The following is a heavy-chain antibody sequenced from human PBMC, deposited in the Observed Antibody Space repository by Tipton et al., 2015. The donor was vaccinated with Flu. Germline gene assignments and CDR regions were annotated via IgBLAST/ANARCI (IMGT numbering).Heavy chain of an antibody. CDR2: IYPANSDT. CDR1: GSYFTYYW. Sequence: VQLVQSGAEVKKAGESLNISCQYSGSYFTYYWIGWVRQMPGKGLEWMGLIYPANSDTRYSPSFRGQVTLSVDKSINTAYLNWSRMKASDTAMYYCVRLRTRDVSPRNAFDIWGQGTLVTVS. CDR3: VRLRTRDVSPRNAFDI. V-gene: IGHV5-51*03. J-gene: IGHJ3*02. D-gene: IGHD1-7*01.